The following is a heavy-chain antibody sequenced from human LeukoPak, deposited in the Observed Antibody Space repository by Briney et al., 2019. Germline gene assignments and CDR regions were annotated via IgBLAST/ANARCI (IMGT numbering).Heavy chain of an antibody. CDR3: ARGVPSGTYYTRLALDI. Sequence: SETLSLTCTVSGGSISSYYWTWIRQPPGKGLEWIGYIYYSGSTNYNPSLKSRVTISVDTSKNQFSLKLSSVTAADTAVYYCARGVPSGTYYTRLALDIWGQGTVVTVSS. CDR2: IYYSGST. J-gene: IGHJ3*02. D-gene: IGHD1-26*01. CDR1: GGSISSYY. V-gene: IGHV4-59*12.